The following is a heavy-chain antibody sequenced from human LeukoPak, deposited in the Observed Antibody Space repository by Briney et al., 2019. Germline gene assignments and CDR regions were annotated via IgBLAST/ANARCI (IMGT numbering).Heavy chain of an antibody. J-gene: IGHJ4*02. CDR3: AKDPPHVSWLFDY. Sequence: PGVSLRLSCAASGFTFSSYAMSWVRQAPGKGLEWVSAITNSGGTTYYADSVKGRFTISRDNSKNTLYLQMNSLRAEDTAVYYCAKDPPHVSWLFDYWGQRTLVTVSS. CDR2: ITNSGGTT. CDR1: GFTFSSYA. V-gene: IGHV3-23*01. D-gene: IGHD3-16*01.